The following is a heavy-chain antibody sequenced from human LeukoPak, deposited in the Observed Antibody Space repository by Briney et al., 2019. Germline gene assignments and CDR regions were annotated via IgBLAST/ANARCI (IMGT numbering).Heavy chain of an antibody. V-gene: IGHV3-21*01. CDR3: AREGRARYSSGWYRWFDP. Sequence: GGSLRLSSAASGFTFSSYSMNWVRQAPGKGLEWVSSISSSSSYIYYADSVKGRFTISRDNAKNSLYLQMNSLRAEDTAVYYCAREGRARYSSGWYRWFDPWGQGTLVTVSS. CDR1: GFTFSSYS. CDR2: ISSSSSYI. J-gene: IGHJ5*02. D-gene: IGHD6-19*01.